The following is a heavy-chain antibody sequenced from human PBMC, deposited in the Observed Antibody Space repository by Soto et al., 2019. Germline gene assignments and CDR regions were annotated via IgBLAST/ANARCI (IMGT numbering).Heavy chain of an antibody. J-gene: IGHJ4*02. CDR2: IDASGGNT. D-gene: IGHD1-1*01. CDR3: ARDLRRLYYFAY. Sequence: SGKVSCKASGYTFTSYALHWVRSAPGQRLEWMGMIDASGGNTRYSQKFQGRVTITRDTSTSTVYMELSSLTSEDTAVYYGARDLRRLYYFAYWGQGTLVTVSS. CDR1: GYTFTSYA. V-gene: IGHV1-46*03.